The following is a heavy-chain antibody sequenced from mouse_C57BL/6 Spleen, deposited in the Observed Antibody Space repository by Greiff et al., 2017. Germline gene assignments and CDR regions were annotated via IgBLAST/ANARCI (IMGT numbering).Heavy chain of an antibody. V-gene: IGHV1-80*01. Sequence: QVQLQQSGAELVKPGASVKISCKASGYAFSSYWMNWVKQRPGKGLEWIGQIYPGDGDTNYNGKFKGKATLTADKSSSTAYMQLSILTSEDSAVYFCARGYGSSSWYFDVWGTGTTVTVSS. CDR2: IYPGDGDT. CDR3: ARGYGSSSWYFDV. J-gene: IGHJ1*03. CDR1: GYAFSSYW. D-gene: IGHD1-1*01.